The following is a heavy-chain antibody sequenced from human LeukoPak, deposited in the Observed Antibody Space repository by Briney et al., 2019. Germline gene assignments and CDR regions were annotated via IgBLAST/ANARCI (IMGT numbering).Heavy chain of an antibody. CDR2: IYYSGST. V-gene: IGHV4-59*01. J-gene: IGHJ5*02. D-gene: IGHD1-26*01. CDR3: ARDLVGATLSNWFDP. Sequence: PSETLSLTCTVSGGSISSYYWSWIRQPPGKGLEWIGYIYYSGSTNYNPSLKSRVTRSVDTSKNQFSLKLSSVTAADTAVYYCARDLVGATLSNWFDPWGQGTLVTVSS. CDR1: GGSISSYY.